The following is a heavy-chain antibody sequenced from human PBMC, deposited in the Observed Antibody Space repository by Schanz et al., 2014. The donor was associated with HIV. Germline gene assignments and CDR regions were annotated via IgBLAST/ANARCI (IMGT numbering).Heavy chain of an antibody. CDR2: ISVSGNSI. J-gene: IGHJ4*02. Sequence: PGGSRRVRCAKSGVSLSDDYMSWIRQVTGKGLQWISYISVSGNSIYYADSVKGRFTISRDNAKNSMFLQMNSLRAEDTAIYYCAKTSNGWYFDYWGQGTLVIVSS. D-gene: IGHD6-19*01. CDR3: AKTSNGWYFDY. CDR1: GVSLSDDY. V-gene: IGHV3-11*01.